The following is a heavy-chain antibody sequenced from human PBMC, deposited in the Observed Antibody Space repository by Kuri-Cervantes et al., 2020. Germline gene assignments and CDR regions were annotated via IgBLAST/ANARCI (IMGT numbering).Heavy chain of an antibody. D-gene: IGHD3-3*01. J-gene: IGHJ5*02. CDR3: ARRYYDFWSGYPRVGWFDP. V-gene: IGHV4-34*01. Sequence: SQTLSLTCAVYGGSFSGYYWSWIRQPPGKGLEWIGEINHSGSTYYNPSLKSRVTISVDTSKNQFSLKLSSVTAADTAVYYCARRYYDFWSGYPRVGWFDPWGQGTLVTVSS. CDR2: INHSGST. CDR1: GGSFSGYY.